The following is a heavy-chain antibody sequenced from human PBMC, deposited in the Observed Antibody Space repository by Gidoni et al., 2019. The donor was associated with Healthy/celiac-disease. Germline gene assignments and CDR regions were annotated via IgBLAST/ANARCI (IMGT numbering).Heavy chain of an antibody. Sequence: QVQLQQWGAGLLKPSETLSLTCPAYGGSFSGYCWRWIRQPPGKGLEWIGEINHSGSTNHNPSLKSRVTISVDTSKNQFSLKLSSVTAADTAVYYCAGTGVVIHQANVVTATPFDYWGQGTLVTVSS. V-gene: IGHV4-34*01. CDR1: GGSFSGYC. CDR3: AGTGVVIHQANVVTATPFDY. J-gene: IGHJ4*02. CDR2: INHSGST. D-gene: IGHD2-21*02.